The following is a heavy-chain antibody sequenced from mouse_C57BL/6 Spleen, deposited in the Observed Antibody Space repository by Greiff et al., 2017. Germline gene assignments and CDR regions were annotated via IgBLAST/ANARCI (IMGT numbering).Heavy chain of an antibody. CDR3: TTSYYDGSSPRFAY. CDR1: GFNIKDDY. D-gene: IGHD1-1*01. Sequence: EVKLQESGAELVRPGASVKLSCTASGFNIKDDYMHWVKQRPEQGLEWIGWIDPENGDTEYASKFQGKATITADTSSNTAYLQLSSLTSEDTAVYYCTTSYYDGSSPRFAYWGQGTLVTVSA. CDR2: IDPENGDT. V-gene: IGHV14-4*01. J-gene: IGHJ3*01.